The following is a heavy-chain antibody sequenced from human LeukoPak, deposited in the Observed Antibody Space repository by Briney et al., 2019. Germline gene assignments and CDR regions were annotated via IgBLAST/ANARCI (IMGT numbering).Heavy chain of an antibody. Sequence: PGGSLRLSCAASGFMFSSYSMNWVRQAPGKGLEWVSYISSSSSTIYYADSVKGRFTISRDNARNSLYLQLNSLRAEDTAVYYCARVWNDYGDYADHWGQGTLVTVSS. CDR1: GFMFSSYS. CDR2: ISSSSSTI. V-gene: IGHV3-48*01. J-gene: IGHJ4*02. D-gene: IGHD4-17*01. CDR3: ARVWNDYGDYADH.